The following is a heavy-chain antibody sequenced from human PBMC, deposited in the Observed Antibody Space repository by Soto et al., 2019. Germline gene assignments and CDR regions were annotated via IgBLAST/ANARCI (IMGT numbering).Heavy chain of an antibody. CDR3: TRRYGGTFDY. CDR1: GGSISSYY. Sequence: QVQLQESGPGLVKPSATLSLTCTVSGGSISSYYWSWIRPPPGKGLEWIGYIYYSGSTNYNPSRKRRVTISVDTSKNQFTLKLSSVTAADTALYYCTRRYGGTFDYWGQGTLVTVSS. CDR2: IYYSGST. D-gene: IGHD2-15*01. V-gene: IGHV4-59*08. J-gene: IGHJ4*02.